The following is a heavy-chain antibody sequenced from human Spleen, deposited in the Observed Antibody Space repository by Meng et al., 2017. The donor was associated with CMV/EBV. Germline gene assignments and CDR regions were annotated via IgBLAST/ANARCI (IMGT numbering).Heavy chain of an antibody. CDR3: AREASEAYYGSGTSYNINYFDP. D-gene: IGHD3-10*01. CDR2: INPNSGDT. V-gene: IGHV1-2*02. Sequence: NSLHGVRQAPGQGLEWMGWINPNSGDTNYAQKFQGRVTMTRDTSINTAYMELSRLRSDDTAVYYCAREASEAYYGSGTSYNINYFDPWGQGTLVTVSS. J-gene: IGHJ5*02. CDR1: NS.